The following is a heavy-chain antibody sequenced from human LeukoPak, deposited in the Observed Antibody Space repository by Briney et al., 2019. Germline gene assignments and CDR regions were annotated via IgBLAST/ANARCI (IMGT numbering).Heavy chain of an antibody. V-gene: IGHV4-59*01. Sequence: SETLSLTCAVYGGSFSGYYWSWIRQPPGKGLEWIGYIYYSGSTNYNPSLKSRVTISVDTSKNQFSLKLSSVTAADTAVYYCARDSSGYFGYFQHWGQGTLVTVSS. CDR1: GGSFSGYY. CDR3: ARDSSGYFGYFQH. CDR2: IYYSGST. J-gene: IGHJ1*01. D-gene: IGHD3-22*01.